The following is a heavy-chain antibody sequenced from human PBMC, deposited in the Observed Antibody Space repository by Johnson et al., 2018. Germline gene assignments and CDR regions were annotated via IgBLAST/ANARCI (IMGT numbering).Heavy chain of an antibody. Sequence: VQLVQSGGGLVQPGRSLRLSCAASGFTFDDYAMHWVRQAPGKGLEWVSGISWNSGSIGYADSVKGRFTISRDNAKNSLYLQMNSLRAEGTAVYYCASLIMMVRGVIKDYGMDVWGQGTTVTVSS. J-gene: IGHJ6*02. V-gene: IGHV3-9*01. D-gene: IGHD3-10*01. CDR3: ASLIMMVRGVIKDYGMDV. CDR2: ISWNSGSI. CDR1: GFTFDDYA.